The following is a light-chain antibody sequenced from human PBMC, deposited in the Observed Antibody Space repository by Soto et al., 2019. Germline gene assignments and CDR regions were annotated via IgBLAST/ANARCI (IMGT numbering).Light chain of an antibody. V-gene: IGLV8-61*01. Sequence: QTVVTQEPSFSVSPGGTVTLTCGLSSGSVSTSYYPSWYQQTPGQAPRTLIYSTNTRSSGVPDRFSGSILGNKAAHTITGGQSVDESDYYFVLYMGSGIAGFGGGIQLTV. J-gene: IGLJ7*01. CDR3: VLYMGSGIAG. CDR1: SGSVSTSYY. CDR2: STN.